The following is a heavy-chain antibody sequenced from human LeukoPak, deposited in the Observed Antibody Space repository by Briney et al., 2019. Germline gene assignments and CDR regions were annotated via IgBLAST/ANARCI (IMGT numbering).Heavy chain of an antibody. CDR1: GFTFSSYA. V-gene: IGHV3-30*04. D-gene: IGHD2-8*02. CDR3: ATYRQVLLPFES. CDR2: ISYDGSNK. J-gene: IGHJ4*02. Sequence: RSGGSLRLSCAASGFTFSSYAMHWVRQAPGKGLEWVAVISYDGSNKYYADSVKGRFTISRDNSKNTLYLQMNSLRAEDTAIYYCATYRQVLLPFESWGQGTLVTVSS.